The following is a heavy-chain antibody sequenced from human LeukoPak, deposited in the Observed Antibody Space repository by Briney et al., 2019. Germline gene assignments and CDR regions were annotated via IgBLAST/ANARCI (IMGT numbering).Heavy chain of an antibody. CDR2: ISGSGGST. V-gene: IGHV3-23*01. CDR3: AILDRGGRGPKSFDY. D-gene: IGHD3/OR15-3a*01. J-gene: IGHJ4*02. CDR1: GFTFTSYA. Sequence: PGGSLILSCAASGFTFTSYAMSWVRQAPGKELEGVSAISGSGGSTYYADSVKGRFTISRDNAKNSLYPQMNSLRAEDTAVYYCAILDRGGRGPKSFDYWGQGTLVTVSS.